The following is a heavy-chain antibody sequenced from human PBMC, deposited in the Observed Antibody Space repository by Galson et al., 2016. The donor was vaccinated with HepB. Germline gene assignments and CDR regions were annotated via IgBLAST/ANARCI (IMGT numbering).Heavy chain of an antibody. V-gene: IGHV3-30*18. D-gene: IGHD3-10*01. CDR2: ISYDGSSK. CDR1: GFTFRSYG. J-gene: IGHJ4*02. Sequence: SLRLSCAASGFTFRSYGMHWVRQAPGKGLQWVAFISYDGSSKYYADSVKGRFTVSRDRYKNTLSLQMNSLRPEDTAIYYCAKDAGLGVTTLYYFDYWGQGTLVTVSS. CDR3: AKDAGLGVTTLYYFDY.